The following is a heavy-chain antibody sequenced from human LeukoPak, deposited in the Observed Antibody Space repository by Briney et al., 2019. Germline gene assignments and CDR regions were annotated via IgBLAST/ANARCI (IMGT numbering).Heavy chain of an antibody. V-gene: IGHV3-30*02. D-gene: IGHD5-24*01. Sequence: GGSLRLSCAASGFTFSSYGMHWVRQAPGKGLEWVAFIRYDGSNKYYADSVKGRFTISRDNSKNTLYLQMNSLRAEDTAVYYCAKEGGNGCNLGGLFDYWGQGTLVTVSS. CDR2: IRYDGSNK. CDR3: AKEGGNGCNLGGLFDY. CDR1: GFTFSSYG. J-gene: IGHJ4*02.